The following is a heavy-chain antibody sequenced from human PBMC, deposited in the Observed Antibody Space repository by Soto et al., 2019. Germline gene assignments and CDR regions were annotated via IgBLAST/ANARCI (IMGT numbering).Heavy chain of an antibody. CDR1: GFTFSSYA. CDR2: ISGSGGST. CDR3: AKGRRASAFDI. J-gene: IGHJ3*02. V-gene: IGHV3-23*01. Sequence: GGSLRLSCAASGFTFSSYAMSWVRQAPGQGLEWVSTISGSGGSTDYADSVKGRFTISRDNSKNTLYLQMNSLRAEDTAIYYCAKGRRASAFDIWGRGTMVTASS.